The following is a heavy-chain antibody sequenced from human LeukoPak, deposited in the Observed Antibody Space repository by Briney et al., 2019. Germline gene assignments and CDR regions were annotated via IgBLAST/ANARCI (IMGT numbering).Heavy chain of an antibody. CDR2: IHYSGLS. J-gene: IGHJ4*02. V-gene: IGHV4-59*02. CDR1: GGSVNGYY. Sequence: SETLSLTCTVSGGSVNGYYWNWIRQAPGKGLEWIGFIHYSGLSVYSPSLQSRVSMSVDTSRNQFSLDLSSVTAADTALYYCARDPPEDEWNSLDSWGQGILVTVSS. CDR3: ARDPPEDEWNSLDS. D-gene: IGHD1-7*01.